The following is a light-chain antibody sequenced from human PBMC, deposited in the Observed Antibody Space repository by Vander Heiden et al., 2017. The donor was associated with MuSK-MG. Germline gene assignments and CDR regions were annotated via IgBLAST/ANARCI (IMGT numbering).Light chain of an antibody. CDR1: QSISGW. Sequence: DIQMTQSPSTLSASVGDRVTITCRASQSISGWLAWYQQKPGKAPKLLIYRASTLESGVPSRFSGSGSGTEFTLTSSGLQPDDFATYYCQQYDHYWTFGQGTKVDIK. V-gene: IGKV1-5*03. CDR3: QQYDHYWT. CDR2: RAS. J-gene: IGKJ1*01.